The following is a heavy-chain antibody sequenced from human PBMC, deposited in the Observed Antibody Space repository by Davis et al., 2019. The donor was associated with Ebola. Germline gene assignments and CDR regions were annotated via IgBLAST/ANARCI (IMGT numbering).Heavy chain of an antibody. V-gene: IGHV3-74*01. J-gene: IGHJ4*02. CDR2: INSDGSFT. Sequence: GESLKISCAASGVTFRNNWMQWVRQAPGKGLVWVARINSDGSFTSYADSVKGRFTISRDNAKDTLSLLMNSLRVDDTAVYYCATDPYGGNPQSADYWGQGSLVTVSS. CDR1: GVTFRNNW. D-gene: IGHD3-16*01. CDR3: ATDPYGGNPQSADY.